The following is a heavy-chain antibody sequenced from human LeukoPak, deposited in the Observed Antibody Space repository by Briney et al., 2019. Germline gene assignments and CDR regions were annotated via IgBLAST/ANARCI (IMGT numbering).Heavy chain of an antibody. V-gene: IGHV3-20*01. CDR1: GFTFDDYG. CDR3: ARDSDSSSLDY. CDR2: INWNGGST. J-gene: IGHJ4*02. D-gene: IGHD6-13*01. Sequence: GGSLRLSCAASGFTFDDYGMSWVRQAPGKGLEWVSGINWNGGSTGYADSVKGRFTISRDNAKNSLYLQMNSLRAEDTALYHCARDSDSSSLDYWGQGTLVTVSS.